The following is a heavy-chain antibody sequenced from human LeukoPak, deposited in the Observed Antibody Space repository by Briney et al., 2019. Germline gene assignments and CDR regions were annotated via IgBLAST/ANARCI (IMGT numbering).Heavy chain of an antibody. D-gene: IGHD5-18*01. J-gene: IGHJ5*02. Sequence: PGGSLRLSCAASGFTFSRYVMSWVRQAPGKGLEWVSSITSSSSDIYYADSVKGRFSISRDNAKNSLYLQMNSLRAEDTAVYYCARGSHSYGYFEFDPWGQGTLVTVSS. CDR2: ITSSSSDI. V-gene: IGHV3-21*01. CDR3: ARGSHSYGYFEFDP. CDR1: GFTFSRYV.